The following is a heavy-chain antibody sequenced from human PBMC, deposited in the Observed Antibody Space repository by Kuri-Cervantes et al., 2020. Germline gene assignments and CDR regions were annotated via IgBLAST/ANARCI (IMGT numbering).Heavy chain of an antibody. D-gene: IGHD1/OR15-1a*01. CDR2: ISAYNGNT. J-gene: IGHJ3*02. CDR3: ARETWNKGGGAFDT. V-gene: IGHV1-18*04. CDR1: GYTFTSYG. Sequence: ASVKVSCKASGYTFTSYGISWVRQAPGQGLEWMGWISAYNGNTNYAQKLQGRVTMTTDTSTSTAYMELSSLRSEDTAVYYGARETWNKGGGAFDTWGQGTMVTVSS.